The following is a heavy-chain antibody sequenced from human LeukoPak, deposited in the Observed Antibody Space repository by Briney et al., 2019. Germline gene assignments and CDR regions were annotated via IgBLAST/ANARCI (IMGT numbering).Heavy chain of an antibody. Sequence: ASVKVSCKASGYTFTNYDINWVRQATGQGLEWMGWMNPNSGNTGYAQKFQDRVSMTRDTSINTAYMELTSLRSGDTAVYYCARATPGGLHGYSFDYWGQGTEVTVYS. D-gene: IGHD5-24*01. J-gene: IGHJ4*02. CDR2: MNPNSGNT. CDR1: GYTFTNYD. V-gene: IGHV1-8*02. CDR3: ARATPGGLHGYSFDY.